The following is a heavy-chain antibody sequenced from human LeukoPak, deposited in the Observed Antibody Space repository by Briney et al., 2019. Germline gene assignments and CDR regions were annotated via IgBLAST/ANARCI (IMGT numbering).Heavy chain of an antibody. CDR1: GGSFSGYY. CDR3: ARSYGLDAFDI. CDR2: INHSGST. V-gene: IGHV4-34*01. D-gene: IGHD4-17*01. Sequence: SETLSLTCAVYGGSFSGYYWSWIRQPPGKWLEWIGEINHSGSTNYNPSLKSRVSISVDTSKNQVSLKLSSVTAADTAVYYCARSYGLDAFDIWGQGTMVTVSS. J-gene: IGHJ3*02.